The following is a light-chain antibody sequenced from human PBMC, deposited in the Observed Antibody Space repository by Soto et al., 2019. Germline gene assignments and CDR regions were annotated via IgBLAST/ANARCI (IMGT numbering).Light chain of an antibody. J-gene: IGLJ3*02. CDR2: DDS. Sequence: SYELTQSPSVSVAPGQTARITCGGNNIGSKSVHWYQQKPGQAPVAVVYDDSDRPSGIPERFSGSNSGNKATLTISRVAAGDEADFYGQVWDSRSEHWVFGGGTKLTVL. CDR1: NIGSKS. V-gene: IGLV3-21*02. CDR3: QVWDSRSEHWV.